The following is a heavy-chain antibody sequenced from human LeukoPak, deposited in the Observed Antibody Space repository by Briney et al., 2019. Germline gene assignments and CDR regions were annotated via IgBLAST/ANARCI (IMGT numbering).Heavy chain of an antibody. CDR2: IYYSGST. V-gene: IGHV4-39*01. Sequence: SETLSLTCTVSGGSISSSSYYWGWIRQPPGKGLEWIGSIYYSGSTYYNPSLKSRVTISVDTSKNQFSLKLSSVTAADTAVYYCARHSELRHFDYWGQGTLVTVSS. CDR1: GGSISSSSYY. J-gene: IGHJ4*02. D-gene: IGHD1-26*01. CDR3: ARHSELRHFDY.